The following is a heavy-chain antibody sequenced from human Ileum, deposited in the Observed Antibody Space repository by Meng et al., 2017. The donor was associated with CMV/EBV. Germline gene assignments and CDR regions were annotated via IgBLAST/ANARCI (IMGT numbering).Heavy chain of an antibody. V-gene: IGHV3-23*01. Sequence: GESLKISCGVSGFSFNTYWMSWVRQAPGKGLEWVSSITGSGGTTYYAESVKGRFTISRDNSKNTLHLQMNSLRAEDTAVYYCAKGAGPYSSSPFFDYWGQGTLVTVSS. CDR3: AKGAGPYSSSPFFDY. J-gene: IGHJ4*02. CDR2: ITGSGGTT. D-gene: IGHD6-6*01. CDR1: GFSFNTYW.